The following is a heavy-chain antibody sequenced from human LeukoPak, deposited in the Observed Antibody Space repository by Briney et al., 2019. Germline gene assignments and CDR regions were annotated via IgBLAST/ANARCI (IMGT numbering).Heavy chain of an antibody. Sequence: SETLSLTCAVYGGSFSGYYWSWIRQPPGKGLEWIGEINHSGSTNYNPSLKSRVTISVDTSKNQFSLKLSSVTAADTAVYYCARGDYYDSSGYWRYWGQGTLVTVSS. J-gene: IGHJ4*02. CDR2: INHSGST. CDR1: GGSFSGYY. CDR3: ARGDYYDSSGYWRY. D-gene: IGHD3-22*01. V-gene: IGHV4-34*01.